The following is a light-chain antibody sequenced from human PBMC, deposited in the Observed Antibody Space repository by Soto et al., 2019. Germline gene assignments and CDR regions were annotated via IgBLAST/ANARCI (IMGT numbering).Light chain of an antibody. J-gene: IGKJ1*01. CDR2: EAP. CDR3: QQYHTSRT. CDR1: QSVRSDY. Sequence: EIVLTQSPGTLSLSPGEGATLSCRPSQSVRSDYVARYKKKSGQPPRHLIYEAPSRATGTPDRFSGSGSGRDFTLTIGRLEPEDSAVYYGQQYHTSRTFGQGTKVDIK. V-gene: IGKV3-20*01.